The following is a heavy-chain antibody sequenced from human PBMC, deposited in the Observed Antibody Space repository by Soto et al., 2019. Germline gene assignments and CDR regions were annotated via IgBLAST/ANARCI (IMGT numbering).Heavy chain of an antibody. CDR1: GYTFTAYS. Sequence: QVHLVQSGAEVKKPGASVKLSCKASGYTFTAYSMHWVRQAPGQGPEWMGWINAGNGDTKYSQKFLGRVTITRDTPASTVYMELSSLTSEDTAVYFCARDHHSSRPYYLDSWGQGTLVTVSS. CDR3: ARDHHSSRPYYLDS. V-gene: IGHV1-3*01. CDR2: INAGNGDT. J-gene: IGHJ4*02. D-gene: IGHD6-19*01.